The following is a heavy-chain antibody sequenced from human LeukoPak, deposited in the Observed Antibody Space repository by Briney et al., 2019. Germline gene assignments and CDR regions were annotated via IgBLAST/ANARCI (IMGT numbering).Heavy chain of an antibody. CDR2: ISSSGSTI. CDR1: GFTFSDYY. J-gene: IGHJ6*03. D-gene: IGHD3-22*01. Sequence: GGSLRLSCAASGFTFSDYYMSWIRQAPGKGLEWVSYISSSGSTIYYADSVKGRFTISRDNAKNSLYLQMNSLRAEDTAVYYCAREKVNDSSGYYYYYYYMDVWGKGTTVTVSS. CDR3: AREKVNDSSGYYYYYYYMDV. V-gene: IGHV3-11*01.